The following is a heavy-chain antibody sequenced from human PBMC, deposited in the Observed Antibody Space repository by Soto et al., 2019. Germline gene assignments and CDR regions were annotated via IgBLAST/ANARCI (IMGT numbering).Heavy chain of an antibody. V-gene: IGHV4-34*01. CDR3: AREKGGGRGWSLHTGNWFDP. Sequence: QVQLQQWGAGLLKPSETLSLTCAVYGGSFSGYYWSWIRQPPGKGLEWIGEINHSGSTNYNPSLRGGVTISVDTSNSQFSLKLSSVTAGDTAVYYCAREKGGGRGWSLHTGNWFDPWGQGTLVPVSS. CDR2: INHSGST. J-gene: IGHJ5*02. CDR1: GGSFSGYY. D-gene: IGHD6-19*01.